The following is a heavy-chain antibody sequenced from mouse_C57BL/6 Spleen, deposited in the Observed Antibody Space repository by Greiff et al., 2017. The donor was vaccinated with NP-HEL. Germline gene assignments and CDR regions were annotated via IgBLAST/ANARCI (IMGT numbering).Heavy chain of an antibody. D-gene: IGHD1-1*01. V-gene: IGHV5-2*01. Sequence: EVNMVESGGGLVQPGESLKLSCESNEYEFPSHDMSWVRKTPEKRLELVAAINSDGGSTYYPDTMERRFIISRDNTKETLYLQMSSLRSEDTALYYCAKHGDYYGSSYGYFDVWGTGTTVTVSS. CDR3: AKHGDYYGSSYGYFDV. CDR2: INSDGGST. J-gene: IGHJ1*03. CDR1: EYEFPSHD.